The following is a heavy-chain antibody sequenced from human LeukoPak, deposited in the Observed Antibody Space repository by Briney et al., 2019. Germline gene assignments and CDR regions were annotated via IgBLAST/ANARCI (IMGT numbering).Heavy chain of an antibody. CDR1: GYTFTIYA. Sequence: ASVNVSCKASGYTFTIYAIIWVRQAPGQGLEWMGWISGYNGNTKSSQSLQDSLIMTTDTSTRTAYMELRSLRPDDTAVYYCARVYLGIYYDGSHSPFDYWGQGTLVTVSS. V-gene: IGHV1-18*01. CDR3: ARVYLGIYYDGSHSPFDY. D-gene: IGHD3-22*01. CDR2: ISGYNGNT. J-gene: IGHJ4*02.